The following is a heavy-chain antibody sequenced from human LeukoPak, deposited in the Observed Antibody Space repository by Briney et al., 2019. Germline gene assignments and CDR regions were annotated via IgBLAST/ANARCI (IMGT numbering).Heavy chain of an antibody. J-gene: IGHJ6*03. Sequence: GGSLRLSCAASGFSFSSYWMSWVRQALGKGLEWVANIKQDGSEKYYVDSVKGRFTISRDNAKNAQYLQMNSLRAEDTAVYYCAEATSSGWYRPYYYYYMDVWGKGTTVTVSS. D-gene: IGHD6-19*01. CDR3: AEATSSGWYRPYYYYYMDV. V-gene: IGHV3-7*01. CDR1: GFSFSSYW. CDR2: IKQDGSEK.